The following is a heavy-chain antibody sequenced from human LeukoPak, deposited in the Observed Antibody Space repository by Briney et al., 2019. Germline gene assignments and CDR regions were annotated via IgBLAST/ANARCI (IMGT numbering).Heavy chain of an antibody. CDR3: ATIYDSSGYEAFDI. V-gene: IGHV4-59*01. CDR2: IYYSGST. D-gene: IGHD3-22*01. CDR1: GGSISSYS. J-gene: IGHJ3*02. Sequence: PSETLSLTCTVSGGSISSYSWSWIRQPPGKGLEWIGYIYYSGSTNYNPSLKSRVTISVDTSKNQFSLKLSSVTAADTAVYYCATIYDSSGYEAFDIWGQGTMVTVSS.